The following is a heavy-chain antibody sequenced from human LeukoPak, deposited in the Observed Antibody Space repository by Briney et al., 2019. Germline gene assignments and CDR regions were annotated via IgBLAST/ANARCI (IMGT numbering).Heavy chain of an antibody. Sequence: GGSLRLSCAASGFTFSSYPMHWVRQAPGKGLEWVAVISYDGSSKYYADSVKGRFTISRDNSKSTLYLQMNSLRVEDTAVYYCAKSYSSGWYVIDDWGQGTLVTVSS. D-gene: IGHD6-19*01. J-gene: IGHJ4*02. V-gene: IGHV3-30-3*02. CDR1: GFTFSSYP. CDR3: AKSYSSGWYVIDD. CDR2: ISYDGSSK.